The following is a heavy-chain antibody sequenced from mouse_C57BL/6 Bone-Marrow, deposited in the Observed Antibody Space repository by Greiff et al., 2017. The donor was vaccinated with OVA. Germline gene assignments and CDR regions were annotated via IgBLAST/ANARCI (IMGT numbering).Heavy chain of an antibody. Sequence: QVQLQQSGAELARPGASVKLSCKASGYTFTSYGISWVKQRTGQGLEWIGEIYPRSGNTYYNEKFKGKATLTADKSSSTAYMELRSLTSEDSAVYFCAREEAYYDYDDGFAYWGQGTLVTASA. D-gene: IGHD2-4*01. CDR2: IYPRSGNT. J-gene: IGHJ3*01. CDR3: AREEAYYDYDDGFAY. V-gene: IGHV1-81*01. CDR1: GYTFTSYG.